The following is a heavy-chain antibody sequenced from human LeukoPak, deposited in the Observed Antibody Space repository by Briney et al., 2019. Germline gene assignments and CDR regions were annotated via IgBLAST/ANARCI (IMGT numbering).Heavy chain of an antibody. CDR3: ARSSSGCFDS. D-gene: IGHD6-19*01. CDR1: GGSVSSSNW. CDR2: IYHSGST. Sequence: SETLSLTCAVSGGSVSSSNWWSWVRQPPGKGLEWIGEIYHSGSTNYNPSLKSRVTISVDTSKNQFSLKLSSVTAADTAVYYCARSSSGCFDSWGQGTLVTVSS. V-gene: IGHV4-4*02. J-gene: IGHJ4*02.